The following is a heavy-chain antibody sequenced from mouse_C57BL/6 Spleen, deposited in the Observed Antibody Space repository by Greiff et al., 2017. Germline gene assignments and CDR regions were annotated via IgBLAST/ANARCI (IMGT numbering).Heavy chain of an antibody. J-gene: IGHJ2*01. V-gene: IGHV1-66*01. CDR1: GYSFTSYY. CDR3: ARYGYDRGYFDY. CDR2: FYPGSGNT. D-gene: IGHD2-2*01. Sequence: VQLQESGPELVKPGASVKISCKASGYSFTSYYIHWVKQRPGQGLEWIGWFYPGSGNTKYNEKFKGKATLTADTSSSTAYMQLSSLTTEDSAVYYCARYGYDRGYFDYWGQGTTLTVSS.